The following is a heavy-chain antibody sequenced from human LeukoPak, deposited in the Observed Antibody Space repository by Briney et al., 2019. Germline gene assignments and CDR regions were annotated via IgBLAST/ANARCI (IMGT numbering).Heavy chain of an antibody. CDR3: ARDRGPYLNGYSNYLWGFDP. Sequence: GASVKVSCKASGYTFTGYYMHWVRQAPGQGLEWMGWINPNSGGTNYAQKFQGRVTMTRDTSISTAYMELSRLRSDDTAVYYCARDRGPYLNGYSNYLWGFDPWGQGTLVTVSS. D-gene: IGHD4-11*01. J-gene: IGHJ5*02. CDR1: GYTFTGYY. V-gene: IGHV1-2*02. CDR2: INPNSGGT.